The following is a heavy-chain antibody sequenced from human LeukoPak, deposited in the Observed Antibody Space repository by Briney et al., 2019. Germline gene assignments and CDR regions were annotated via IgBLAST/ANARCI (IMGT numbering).Heavy chain of an antibody. J-gene: IGHJ5*02. CDR2: ISYDGSKI. CDR3: ASTLYYYDSGGLNWFDP. D-gene: IGHD3-22*01. Sequence: GGSLRLSCAASGFTFSTYPLHWVRQAPGKGLEWVTLISYDGSKIYYADSVKGRFTISRDNSKNTLYLQMNSLRAEDAAVYYCASTLYYYDSGGLNWFDPWGQGTLVTVSS. CDR1: GFTFSTYP. V-gene: IGHV3-30-3*01.